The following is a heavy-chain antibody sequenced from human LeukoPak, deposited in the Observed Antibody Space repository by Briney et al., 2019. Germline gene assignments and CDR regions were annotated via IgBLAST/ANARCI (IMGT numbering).Heavy chain of an antibody. Sequence: PSETPSLTCTVSGGSISSSSYYWGWIRQPPGKGLEWIGSIYYSGSTYYNPSLKSRVTISVDTSKNQFSLKLSSVTAADTAVYYCARLEIQRYCSSTSCVGDYWGQGTLVTVSS. D-gene: IGHD2-2*01. CDR2: IYYSGST. CDR3: ARLEIQRYCSSTSCVGDY. V-gene: IGHV4-39*01. CDR1: GGSISSSSYY. J-gene: IGHJ4*02.